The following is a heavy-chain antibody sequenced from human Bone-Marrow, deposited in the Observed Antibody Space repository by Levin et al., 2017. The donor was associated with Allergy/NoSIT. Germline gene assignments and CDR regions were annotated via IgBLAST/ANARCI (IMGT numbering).Heavy chain of an antibody. Sequence: AGGSLRLSCAASESTFNTYVMSWVRQAPGKGLEWVSSISGSGGTIDYADSVKGRFTISRDNSKNTLYLQMNSLRAEDTAVYYCANGLYGRRVPFDPWGQGTLVTVSS. J-gene: IGHJ5*02. CDR3: ANGLYGRRVPFDP. CDR2: ISGSGGTI. V-gene: IGHV3-23*01. D-gene: IGHD4-17*01. CDR1: ESTFNTYV.